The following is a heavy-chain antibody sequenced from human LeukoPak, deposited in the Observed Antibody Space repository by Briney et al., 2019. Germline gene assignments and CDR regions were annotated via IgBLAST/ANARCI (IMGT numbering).Heavy chain of an antibody. J-gene: IGHJ3*02. CDR2: IYPGDSDT. D-gene: IGHD2-21*02. CDR1: GYNATIYW. Sequence: GESLKISCKASGYNATIYWIGWVRQMPGKGLEWVGIIYPGDSDTRYSPSFQGQVTISADKSISTAYLQWSSLKASDTAIYHCARWVTADRGKKDAFDIWGQGTMVTVSS. V-gene: IGHV5-51*01. CDR3: ARWVTADRGKKDAFDI.